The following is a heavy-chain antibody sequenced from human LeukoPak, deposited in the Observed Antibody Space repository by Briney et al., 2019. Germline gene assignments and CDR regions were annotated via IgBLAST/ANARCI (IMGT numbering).Heavy chain of an antibody. Sequence: SETLSLTCTVSGGSISSYYWSWIRQPPGKGLEWIGYIYYSGSTNYNPSLKSRVAISVDTSKNQFSLKLSSVTAADTAAYYCARLGGKMPFDPWGQGTLVTVSS. J-gene: IGHJ5*02. CDR3: ARLGGKMPFDP. CDR2: IYYSGST. D-gene: IGHD3-16*01. CDR1: GGSISSYY. V-gene: IGHV4-59*08.